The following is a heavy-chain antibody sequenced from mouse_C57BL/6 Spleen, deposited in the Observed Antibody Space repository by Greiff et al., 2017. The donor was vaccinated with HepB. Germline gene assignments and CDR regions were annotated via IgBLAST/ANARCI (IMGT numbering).Heavy chain of an antibody. V-gene: IGHV3-6*01. Sequence: ESGPGLVKPSQSLSLTCSVTGYSITSGYYWNWIRQFPGNKLEWMGYISYDGSNNYNPSLKNRISITRDPSKNQFFLKLNSVTTEDTATYYCARDTYYCGSSYWFAYWGQGTLVTVSA. CDR3: ARDTYYCGSSYWFAY. CDR2: ISYDGSN. D-gene: IGHD1-1*01. CDR1: GYSITSGYY. J-gene: IGHJ3*01.